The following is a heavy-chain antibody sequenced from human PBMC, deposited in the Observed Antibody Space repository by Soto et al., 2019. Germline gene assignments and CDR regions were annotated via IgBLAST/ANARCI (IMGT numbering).Heavy chain of an antibody. V-gene: IGHV1-69*08. D-gene: IGHD5-18*01. J-gene: IGHJ6*02. CDR3: AGDKGSYGSTTLYYYYGMDV. CDR1: GGTFSSYT. CDR2: IIPILGIA. Sequence: QVQLVQSGAEVKKPGSSVKVSCKASGGTFSSYTISWVRQAPGQGLEWMGRIIPILGIANYAQKFQGRVTINGDKSXXTXYXXLSSLRSEDTAVYYCAGDKGSYGSTTLYYYYGMDVWGQGTTVTVSS.